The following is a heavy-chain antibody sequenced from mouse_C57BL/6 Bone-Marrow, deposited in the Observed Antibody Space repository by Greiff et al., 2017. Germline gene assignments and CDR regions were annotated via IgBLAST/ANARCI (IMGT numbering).Heavy chain of an antibody. CDR1: GFNFTDYY. D-gene: IGHD1-1*01. V-gene: IGHV14-2*01. Sequence: EVQLQQSGAELVKPGASVKLSCTASGFNFTDYYIHWVKQRTEQGLEWIGRIDPEDGETKYAPKFQDKATIPADTSSNTAYRQLSSLTSEDTAVYYCTRSLIYYGTNYWGQGTTLTVSS. CDR3: TRSLIYYGTNY. J-gene: IGHJ2*01. CDR2: IDPEDGET.